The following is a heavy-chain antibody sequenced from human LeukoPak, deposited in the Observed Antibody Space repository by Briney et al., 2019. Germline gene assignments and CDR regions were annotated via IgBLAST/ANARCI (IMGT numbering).Heavy chain of an antibody. CDR1: GGTFSSYA. J-gene: IGHJ3*02. CDR2: IIPIFGTA. V-gene: IGHV1-69*13. Sequence: SVKVSCKASGGTFSSYAISWVRQAPGQGLEWMGGIIPIFGTANYAQKFQGRVTITADESTSTAYMELSSLRSEDTAVYYCARDTAMVDPNDAFDIWGQGTMVTVSS. CDR3: ARDTAMVDPNDAFDI. D-gene: IGHD5-18*01.